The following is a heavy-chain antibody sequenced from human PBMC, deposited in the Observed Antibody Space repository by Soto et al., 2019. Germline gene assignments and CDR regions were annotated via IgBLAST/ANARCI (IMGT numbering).Heavy chain of an antibody. CDR3: VRHDAYGDSVAFDX. Sequence: GGALNLSCKVSVDGVTSYWIGCVRQMPGKGLECMGIIYTGDSDTRYSPSFQGQVTISADKSIRTAYLQWSSLKASDTAMYYCVRHDAYGDSVAFDXWGQGTLVTVSX. J-gene: IGHJ5*01. D-gene: IGHD4-17*01. V-gene: IGHV5-51*01. CDR2: IYTGDSDT. CDR1: VDGVTSYW.